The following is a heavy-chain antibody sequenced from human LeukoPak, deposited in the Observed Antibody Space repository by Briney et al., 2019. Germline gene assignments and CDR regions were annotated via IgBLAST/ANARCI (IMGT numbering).Heavy chain of an antibody. J-gene: IGHJ4*02. CDR3: ARTATTGDYLDY. CDR2: IYYSGST. CDR1: GGSIRSYY. Sequence: SETLSLTCTVSGGSIRSYYWNRIRQPPGKGLEWIGDIYYSGSTNYNPSLKSRVTISVDTSKNQFSLKMSFVTAADTAVYYCARTATTGDYLDYWGQGTLVTVSS. D-gene: IGHD1-1*01. V-gene: IGHV4-59*01.